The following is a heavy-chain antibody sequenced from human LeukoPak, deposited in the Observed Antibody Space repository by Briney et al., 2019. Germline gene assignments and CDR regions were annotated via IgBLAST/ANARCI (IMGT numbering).Heavy chain of an antibody. CDR1: GFTFSSYS. Sequence: GGSLRLSCAASGFTFSSYSMNWVRQAPGKGLEWVSYISSSSSTIYYADSVKGRFTISRDNAKNSLYLQMNSLRAEDTAVYYCARDGAHPTVTTPPYYYGMDVWGQGTTVTVSS. J-gene: IGHJ6*02. CDR2: ISSSSSTI. D-gene: IGHD4-17*01. CDR3: ARDGAHPTVTTPPYYYGMDV. V-gene: IGHV3-48*04.